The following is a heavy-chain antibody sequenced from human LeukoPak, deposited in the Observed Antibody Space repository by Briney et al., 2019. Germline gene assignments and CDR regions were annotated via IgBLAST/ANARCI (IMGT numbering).Heavy chain of an antibody. V-gene: IGHV1-3*01. Sequence: ASVKVSCKASGYTFSSFGITWVRQAPGQGLEWMGWINAGNGNTKYSQKFQGRVTITRDTSASTAYMELSSLRSEDTAVYYCAREGSWHGGDEYFQHWGQGTLVTVSS. CDR2: INAGNGNT. CDR3: AREGSWHGGDEYFQH. D-gene: IGHD6-13*01. J-gene: IGHJ1*01. CDR1: GYTFSSFG.